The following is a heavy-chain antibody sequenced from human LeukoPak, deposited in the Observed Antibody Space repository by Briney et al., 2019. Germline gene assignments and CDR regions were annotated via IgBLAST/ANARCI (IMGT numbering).Heavy chain of an antibody. CDR2: IYYSGTT. D-gene: IGHD1-26*01. CDR3: ARLYGGSYQFDY. Sequence: SETLSLTCSVSGGSISSPNHDWAWIRQPPGQGLEWIGSIYYSGTTYYNLSLKSRVTLSVDTSQNQFSLKLSSVTAADTAVYYCARLYGGSYQFDYWGQGTLVIVSS. V-gene: IGHV4-39*01. CDR1: GGSISSPNHD. J-gene: IGHJ4*02.